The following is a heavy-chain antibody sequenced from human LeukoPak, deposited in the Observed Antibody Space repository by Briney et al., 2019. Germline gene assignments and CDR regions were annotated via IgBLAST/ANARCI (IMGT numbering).Heavy chain of an antibody. D-gene: IGHD3-3*01. CDR3: ARDLNGVTIFGVVTAFDY. Sequence: ASVKVSCKASGYTFTSYGISWVRQAPGQGLEWMGWISAYNGNTNYAQKLQGRVTMTTDTSTSTAYMELRSLRSEDTAVYYCARDLNGVTIFGVVTAFDYWGQGTLVTVSS. CDR1: GYTFTSYG. J-gene: IGHJ4*02. V-gene: IGHV1-18*01. CDR2: ISAYNGNT.